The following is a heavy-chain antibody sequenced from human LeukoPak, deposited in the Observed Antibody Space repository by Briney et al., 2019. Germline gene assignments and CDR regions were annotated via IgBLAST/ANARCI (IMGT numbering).Heavy chain of an antibody. CDR3: ARDVISRNLITLGLGY. CDR2: ISSSGSTI. J-gene: IGHJ4*02. Sequence: GGSLRLSCAASGFTFSSYEMNWVRQAPGKGLEWVSYISSSGSTIYYADSVKGRFTISRDNSNSTAFPEMNSLTVDDTAVYFCARDVISRNLITLGLGYWGQGTLVTVSS. CDR1: GFTFSSYE. D-gene: IGHD3-16*01. V-gene: IGHV3-48*03.